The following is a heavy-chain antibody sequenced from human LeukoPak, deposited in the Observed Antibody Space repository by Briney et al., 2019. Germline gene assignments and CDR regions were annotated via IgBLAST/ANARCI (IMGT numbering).Heavy chain of an antibody. CDR1: GYTFTSYD. J-gene: IGHJ4*02. Sequence: ASVKVSCKASGYTFTSYDINWVRQATGQGLEWMGWMNPNSGNTGYAQKFQGRVTMTEDTSTDTAYMELSSLRSEDTAVYYCATASTSIAVAGVLDYWGQGTLVTVSS. CDR2: MNPNSGNT. CDR3: ATASTSIAVAGVLDY. V-gene: IGHV1-8*01. D-gene: IGHD6-19*01.